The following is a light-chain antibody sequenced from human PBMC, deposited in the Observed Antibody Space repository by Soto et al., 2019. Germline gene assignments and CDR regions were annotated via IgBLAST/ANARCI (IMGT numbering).Light chain of an antibody. CDR2: RSS. CDR3: QQRSNWPLT. J-gene: IGKJ4*01. Sequence: IGMTQSPATLSVSPGERATLSCRASQTIYSNVAWYQQRPGQPPRLLIYRSSNRATGIPARFSGSGSGTDFTLTISSLEPEDFAVYYCQQRSNWPLTFGGGTRWIS. CDR1: QTIYSN. V-gene: IGKV3-11*01.